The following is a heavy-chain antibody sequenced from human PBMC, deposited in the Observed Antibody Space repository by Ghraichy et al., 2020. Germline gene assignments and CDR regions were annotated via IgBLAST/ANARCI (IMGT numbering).Heavy chain of an antibody. Sequence: GGSLRLSCAASGFTVSSNYMSWVRQAPGKGLEWVSVIYSGGTTYYADSVKGRFTISRDNSKNTLYLQMNSLRAEDTAVYYCAKHYGSYRLYYFDYWGQGTLVTVSS. J-gene: IGHJ4*02. D-gene: IGHD3-16*02. CDR2: IYSGGTT. V-gene: IGHV3-66*04. CDR3: AKHYGSYRLYYFDY. CDR1: GFTVSSNY.